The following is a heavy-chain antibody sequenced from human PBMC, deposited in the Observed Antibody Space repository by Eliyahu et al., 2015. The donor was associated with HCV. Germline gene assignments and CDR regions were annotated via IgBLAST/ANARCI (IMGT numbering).Heavy chain of an antibody. CDR2: ISSNGGST. V-gene: IGHV3-64*01. CDR3: ARVKLGERAWYFDL. D-gene: IGHD7-27*01. Sequence: EVQLVESGGGXVQPGGSLRLSCAAXGFTFXSYAXHWVRQAPGKGLEYVSAISSNGGSTYYANSVKGRFTISRDNSKNTLYLQMGSLRAEDMAVYYCARVKLGERAWYFDLWGRGTLVTVSS. CDR1: GFTFXSYA. J-gene: IGHJ2*01.